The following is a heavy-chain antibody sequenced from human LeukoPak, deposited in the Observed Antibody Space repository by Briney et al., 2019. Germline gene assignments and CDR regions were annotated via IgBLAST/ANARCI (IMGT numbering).Heavy chain of an antibody. CDR2: ISYDGSNK. D-gene: IGHD6-13*01. V-gene: IGHV3-30-3*01. Sequence: TGGSLRLSCAASGFTFSSYAMHWVRRAPGKGLEWVGVISYDGSNKYYADSVKGRFTISRDNAQNSLYLQMNSLRAEDTAIYYCATSTAAAGTDWGQGTLVTVSS. CDR1: GFTFSSYA. CDR3: ATSTAAAGTD. J-gene: IGHJ4*02.